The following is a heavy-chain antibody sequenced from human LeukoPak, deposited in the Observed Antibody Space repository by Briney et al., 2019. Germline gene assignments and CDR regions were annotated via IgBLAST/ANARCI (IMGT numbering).Heavy chain of an antibody. CDR1: GGTFSSYT. J-gene: IGHJ6*02. CDR3: ARQDTAMAYYYGMDV. Sequence: GASVKVSCKASGGTFSSYTISWVRQAPGQGLEWMVRIIPILGIANYAQKFQGRVTITADKSTSTAYMELSSLRSEDTAVYYCARQDTAMAYYYGMDVWGQGTTVTVSS. V-gene: IGHV1-69*02. D-gene: IGHD5-18*01. CDR2: IIPILGIA.